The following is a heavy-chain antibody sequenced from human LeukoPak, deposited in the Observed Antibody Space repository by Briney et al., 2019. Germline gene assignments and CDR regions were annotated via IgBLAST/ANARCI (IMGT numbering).Heavy chain of an antibody. J-gene: IGHJ4*02. CDR2: IYSGGGR. V-gene: IGHV3-66*01. CDR1: GFTFSSNY. Sequence: PGGSLRLSCAASGFTFSSNYMSWVRQAPGKGLEWVSLIYSGGGRYYSDSVKDRFTISRDNSRNTLSLQMNSLRVDDTAVYYCARGFRSVTTWGYFDYWGQGALVTVSS. D-gene: IGHD4-17*01. CDR3: ARGFRSVTTWGYFDY.